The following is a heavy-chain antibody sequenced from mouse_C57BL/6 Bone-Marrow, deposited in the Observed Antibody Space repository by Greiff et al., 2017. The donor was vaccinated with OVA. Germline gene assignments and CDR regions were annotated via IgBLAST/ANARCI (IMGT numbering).Heavy chain of an antibody. J-gene: IGHJ3*01. Sequence: VQLQQSGAELVKPGASVKISCKASGYTFTDYYINWVKQRPGQGLEWIGKIGPGSGSTYYNAKFKGKATLTSDKSSSTAYMQLSSLTSEDSSVSICERAWDALQAYWGQGTLVTVSA. V-gene: IGHV1-77*01. CDR3: ERAWDALQAY. D-gene: IGHD6-1*01. CDR2: IGPGSGST. CDR1: GYTFTDYY.